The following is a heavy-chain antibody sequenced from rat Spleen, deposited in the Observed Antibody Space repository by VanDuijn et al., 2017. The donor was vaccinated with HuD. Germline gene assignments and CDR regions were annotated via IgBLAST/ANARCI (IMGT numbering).Heavy chain of an antibody. CDR2: ICYDGSST. D-gene: IGHD1-4*01. CDR3: ATAGTRVSRFAY. Sequence: EVQLVESGGGLVQPGRSLKFSCAAPGFTFSDSYMAWARPAATNGLEWVATICYDGSSTYYRDSVKGRFTLSRYNAKSTLSLQMDSLRSEDTATYYCATAGTRVSRFAYWGQGTLVTVSS. V-gene: IGHV5-29*01. CDR1: GFTFSDSY. J-gene: IGHJ3*01.